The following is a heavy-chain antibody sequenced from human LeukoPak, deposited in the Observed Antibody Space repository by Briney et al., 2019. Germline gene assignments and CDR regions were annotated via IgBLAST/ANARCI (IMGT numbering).Heavy chain of an antibody. V-gene: IGHV3-74*01. CDR3: AREGFSRGYYQYYYMDV. CDR2: INSDGSST. CDR1: GFTFSSYW. D-gene: IGHD6-13*01. J-gene: IGHJ6*03. Sequence: GGSLRLSCAASGFTFSSYWMHWVRHAPGKGLVWVSHINSDGSSTNYADYVKGRFTISRDNAKNTLYLQMNSLRAEDTAVYYCAREGFSRGYYQYYYMDVWGKGTTVTVSS.